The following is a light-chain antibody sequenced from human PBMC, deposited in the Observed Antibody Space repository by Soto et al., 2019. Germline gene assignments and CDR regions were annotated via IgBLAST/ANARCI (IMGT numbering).Light chain of an antibody. CDR1: LSVSSN. CDR3: QQYNNWPIT. V-gene: IGKV3-15*01. CDR2: AAF. Sequence: EIVMTQSPASLSVSPVERATLSCRASLSVSSNLAWYQQKPGKAPRLLIYAAFTRATGIPARFSGSGSGTEFNINISSLQSEDFEVYYCQQYNNWPITFGQGTRLEIK. J-gene: IGKJ5*01.